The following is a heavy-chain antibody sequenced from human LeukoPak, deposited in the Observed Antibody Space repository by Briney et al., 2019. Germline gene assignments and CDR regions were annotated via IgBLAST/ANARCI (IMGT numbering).Heavy chain of an antibody. CDR3: ARELGHYYDSIGY. CDR2: ISSSSSYI. CDR1: GFTFSSYS. J-gene: IGHJ4*02. Sequence: GGSLRLSCAASGFTFSSYSMNWVRQAPGKGLEWVSSISSSSSYIYYADSVKGRFTISRDNAKNSLYLQMNSLRAEDTAVYYCARELGHYYDSIGYWGQGTLVTVSS. D-gene: IGHD3-22*01. V-gene: IGHV3-21*01.